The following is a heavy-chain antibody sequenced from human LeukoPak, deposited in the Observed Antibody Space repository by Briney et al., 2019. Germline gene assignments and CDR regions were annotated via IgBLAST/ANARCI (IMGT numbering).Heavy chain of an antibody. CDR2: ISYDGSNK. D-gene: IGHD5-12*01. J-gene: IGHJ4*02. CDR3: ARASGATAFDY. Sequence: GRSLRLSCAASGFTFSSYAMHWVRQAPGKGLEWVAVISYDGSNKYYADSVKGRFTISRDNSKNTLYLQMNSLRAEDTAVYYCARASGATAFDYWGQGTLVTVSS. CDR1: GFTFSSYA. V-gene: IGHV3-30*04.